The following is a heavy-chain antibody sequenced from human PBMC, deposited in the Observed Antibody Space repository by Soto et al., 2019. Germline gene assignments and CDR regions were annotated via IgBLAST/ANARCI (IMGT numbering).Heavy chain of an antibody. D-gene: IGHD2-15*01. J-gene: IGHJ4*02. CDR2: ISHDGNNK. CDR1: GFTFSISA. Sequence: GGSLRLSCPASGFTFSISAMHWVRQAPGKGLEWVAVISHDGNNKHYADSVKGRFTISRDNSKNTLSLQMNSLRAEDTAVYYCASTCGGGTCYSGLDYWGQGTLVTVSS. V-gene: IGHV3-30*04. CDR3: ASTCGGGTCYSGLDY.